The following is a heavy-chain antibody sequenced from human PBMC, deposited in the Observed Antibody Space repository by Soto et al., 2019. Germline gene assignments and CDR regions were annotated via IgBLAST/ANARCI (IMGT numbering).Heavy chain of an antibody. CDR1: GFTFSSYA. J-gene: IGHJ4*02. CDR2: ISGSGGST. D-gene: IGHD5-12*01. CDR3: AKHGYDVLDFFHY. V-gene: IGHV3-23*01. Sequence: GGSLRLSCAASGFTFSSYAMSWVRHPPGKGLEWVSVISGSGGSTYYADSVKGRFTISRDNSKNTLYLQMHSLRVEDTAFYYCAKHGYDVLDFFHYWGQGTLVTVSS.